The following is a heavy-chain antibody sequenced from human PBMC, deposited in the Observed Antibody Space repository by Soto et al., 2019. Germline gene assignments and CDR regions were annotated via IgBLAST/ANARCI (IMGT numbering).Heavy chain of an antibody. V-gene: IGHV1-8*01. Sequence: AGKLSSKASLYTFTRYDISWVRQATGQGLEWMGWMNPNSGNTGYAQKFQGGITMTRNTSISTAYMELSSLRSEDTAVYYCAREGLRRLDVRGQGTTVLGSS. CDR2: MNPNSGNT. CDR3: AREGLRRLDV. J-gene: IGHJ6*01. CDR1: LYTFTRYD.